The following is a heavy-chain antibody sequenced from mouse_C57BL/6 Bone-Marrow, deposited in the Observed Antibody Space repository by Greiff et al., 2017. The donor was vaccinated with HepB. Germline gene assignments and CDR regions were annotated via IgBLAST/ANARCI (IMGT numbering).Heavy chain of an antibody. CDR3: ARRASGGYFDY. CDR1: GFSLSTSGMG. Sequence: QVTLKECGPGILQSSQTLSLTCSFSGFSLSTSGMGVSWIRQPSGKGLEWLAHIYWDDDKSYNPSLKSRLTISKDTSRNQVFLKITSVATADTATYYCARRASGGYFDYWGQGTTLTVSS. J-gene: IGHJ2*01. V-gene: IGHV8-12*01. CDR2: IYWDDDK.